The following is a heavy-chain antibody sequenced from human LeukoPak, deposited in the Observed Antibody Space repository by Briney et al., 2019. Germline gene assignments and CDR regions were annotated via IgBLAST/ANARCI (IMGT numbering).Heavy chain of an antibody. V-gene: IGHV4-34*01. Sequence: SETLSLTCAAYGGSFSGYYWSWIRQPPGKGLEWIGEINHSGSTNYNPSLKSRVTISVDTSKNQFSLKLSSVTAADTAVYYCARGMSSGWTLGFDYRGQGTLVTVSS. D-gene: IGHD6-19*01. CDR3: ARGMSSGWTLGFDY. CDR1: GGSFSGYY. J-gene: IGHJ4*02. CDR2: INHSGST.